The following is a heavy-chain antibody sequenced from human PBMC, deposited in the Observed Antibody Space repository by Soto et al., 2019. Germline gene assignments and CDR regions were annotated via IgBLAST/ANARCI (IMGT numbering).Heavy chain of an antibody. J-gene: IGHJ3*02. V-gene: IGHV4-4*07. CDR3: ARGGVTMVRGVYAFDI. CDR2: IYTSGST. CDR1: GGSISSYY. Sequence: QVQLQESGPGLVKPSETLSLTCTVSGGSISSYYWSWIRQPAGKGLEWIGRIYTSGSTNYNPSLKGRVIMTGDTSKNQFALKLSSVTAADTAVYYCARGGVTMVRGVYAFDIWGQGTMVTVSS. D-gene: IGHD3-10*01.